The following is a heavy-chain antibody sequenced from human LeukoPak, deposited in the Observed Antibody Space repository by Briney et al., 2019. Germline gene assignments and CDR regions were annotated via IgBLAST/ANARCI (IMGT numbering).Heavy chain of an antibody. CDR2: LSYDGNNK. Sequence: PGGSLRLSCAASGFTFSSYAMHWVRQAPGKGLEWVAVLSYDGNNKYYADSVKGRFTISRDNSKNTLYLQMNSLRTEDTAVYYCARGNVLRSSLTYYYGMDVWGQGTTVTVSS. D-gene: IGHD3-3*01. CDR1: GFTFSSYA. CDR3: ARGNVLRSSLTYYYGMDV. V-gene: IGHV3-30*04. J-gene: IGHJ6*02.